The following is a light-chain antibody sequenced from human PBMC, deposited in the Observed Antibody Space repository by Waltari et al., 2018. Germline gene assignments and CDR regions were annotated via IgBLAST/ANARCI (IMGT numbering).Light chain of an antibody. CDR2: DVN. V-gene: IGLV2-14*03. J-gene: IGLJ1*01. CDR1: RSAVGGSKY. Sequence: QSALTQHASVSGSPGQSITISCTGTRSAVGGSKYVSWYQQHPDNAPKPMLSDVNNPPSGVYTRCPGSKSGNPASLTISSLQAEDEADYYCSSYTGSTIPVFGTGTKVTVL. CDR3: SSYTGSTIPV.